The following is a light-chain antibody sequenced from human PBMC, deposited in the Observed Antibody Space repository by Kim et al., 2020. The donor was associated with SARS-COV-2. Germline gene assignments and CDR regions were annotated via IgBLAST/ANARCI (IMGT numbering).Light chain of an antibody. CDR1: SSDIGAYIY. CDR3: TSYADGTNLVL. CDR2: EVT. Sequence: QSALTQPPSASGSPGQSVTISCAGTSSDIGAYIYVSWYQQHPGKAPKLIVYEVTKRPSGVPDRFSGSKSGNTASLTVSGLQADDEADYYCTSYADGTNLVLFGGGTQLTVL. J-gene: IGLJ2*01. V-gene: IGLV2-8*01.